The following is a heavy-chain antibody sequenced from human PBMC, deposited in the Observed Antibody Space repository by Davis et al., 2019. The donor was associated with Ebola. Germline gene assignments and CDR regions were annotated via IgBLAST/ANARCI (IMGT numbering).Heavy chain of an antibody. V-gene: IGHV3-15*01. Sequence: GESLKISCAASGFTFSNAWMSWVRQAPGKGLEWVGRIKSKTDGGTTDYAAPVKGRFTISRDDSKNTLYLQMNSLKIEDTAMYYCTTGSLGYSSGWYLKPFDYWGQGTLVTVSS. CDR3: TTGSLGYSSGWYLKPFDY. J-gene: IGHJ4*02. D-gene: IGHD6-19*01. CDR2: IKSKTDGGTT. CDR1: GFTFSNAW.